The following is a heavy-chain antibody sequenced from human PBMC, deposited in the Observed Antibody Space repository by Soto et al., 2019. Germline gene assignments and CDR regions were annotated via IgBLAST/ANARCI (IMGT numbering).Heavy chain of an antibody. Sequence: QVQLVQSEAEVKKPGASVKVSCKASGYTFTGYYMHWVRQAPGQGLEWMGWINPNSGGTNYAQKFQGWVTMSRDTYISTAYVEVSRLISDDTAVYYCARWPLTPDRPQLLVAFDIWGQGTMVTVSS. CDR2: INPNSGGT. D-gene: IGHD2-2*01. CDR1: GYTFTGYY. J-gene: IGHJ3*02. V-gene: IGHV1-2*04. CDR3: ARWPLTPDRPQLLVAFDI.